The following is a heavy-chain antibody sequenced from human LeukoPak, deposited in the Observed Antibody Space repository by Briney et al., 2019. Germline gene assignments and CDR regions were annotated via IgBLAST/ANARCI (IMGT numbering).Heavy chain of an antibody. V-gene: IGHV4-39*01. CDR1: GGSISRSRDY. J-gene: IGHJ5*02. D-gene: IGHD3-16*01. CDR3: AKLWGGQNWNDD. Sequence: SETLSLTCSVSGGSISRSRDYWGWIRQPPGKGLEWIGSIYYSGSTYYNPSLESRVTISVDSSKNQFSLRLPSVTAADTAVYYCAKLWGGQNWNDDWGQGTLVTVSS. CDR2: IYYSGST.